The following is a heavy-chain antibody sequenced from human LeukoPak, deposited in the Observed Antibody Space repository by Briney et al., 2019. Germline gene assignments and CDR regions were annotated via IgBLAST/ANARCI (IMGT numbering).Heavy chain of an antibody. CDR1: GFTFSSYA. J-gene: IGHJ4*02. D-gene: IGHD3-22*01. Sequence: PGGSLRLSCAASGFTFSSYAMNWVRQAPGKGLEWVSSISSSSSYIYYADSVKGRFTISRDNAKNSLYLQMNSLRAEDTAVYYCARDFYDSSGYYACLDYWGQGTLVTVSS. CDR3: ARDFYDSSGYYACLDY. V-gene: IGHV3-21*01. CDR2: ISSSSSYI.